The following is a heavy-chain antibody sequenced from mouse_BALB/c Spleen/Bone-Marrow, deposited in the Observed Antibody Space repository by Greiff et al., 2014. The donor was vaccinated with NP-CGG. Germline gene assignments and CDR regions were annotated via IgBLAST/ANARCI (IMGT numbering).Heavy chain of an antibody. CDR3: TRDGVGGAMDY. CDR2: IHPNSGNT. Sequence: QVQLQQPGSVLVRPGDSVKLSCKASGYTFTSTWIHWAKQRPGQGLEWIGEIHPNSGNTKYNEKLKGKATLTADTSSSTAYVDLSSLTSEDSAVYYCTRDGVGGAMDYWGQGTSVTVPS. J-gene: IGHJ4*01. V-gene: IGHV1S130*01. D-gene: IGHD2-3*01. CDR1: GYTFTSTW.